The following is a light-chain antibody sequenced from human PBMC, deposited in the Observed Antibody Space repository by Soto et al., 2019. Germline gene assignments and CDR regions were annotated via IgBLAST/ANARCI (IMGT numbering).Light chain of an antibody. CDR1: QSISSY. Sequence: DIQMTQSPSSLSASVGDRVTITCRASQSISSYLNWYQQKPGKAPKLLIYAASSLQSGVPSRFSGSGSRTDFTLTIGSLQPEDFATYFCQQSYSSPRTFGQGTKVEIK. V-gene: IGKV1-39*01. CDR3: QQSYSSPRT. J-gene: IGKJ1*01. CDR2: AAS.